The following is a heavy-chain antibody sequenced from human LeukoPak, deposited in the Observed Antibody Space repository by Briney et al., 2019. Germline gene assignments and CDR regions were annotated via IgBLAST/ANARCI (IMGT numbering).Heavy chain of an antibody. J-gene: IGHJ5*01. CDR1: GGSFSTYY. CDR2: IFSSGST. V-gene: IGHV4-59*08. CDR3: ARLLRPLYWFDS. D-gene: IGHD2-15*01. Sequence: PSETLSLTCTVSGGSFSTYYWGWIRQPPGKGLEYLGYIFSSGSTDYNPSLESRITISLDTSRNVFSLNLTSMTAADTAVYYCARLLRPLYWFDSWGQGTLVIVSS.